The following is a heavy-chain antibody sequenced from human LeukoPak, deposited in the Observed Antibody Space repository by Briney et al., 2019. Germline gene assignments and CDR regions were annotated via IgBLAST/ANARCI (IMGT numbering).Heavy chain of an antibody. D-gene: IGHD3-3*01. CDR3: ATIPITIFGVGPYFQH. V-gene: IGHV1-24*01. Sequence: GASVKVSCKVSGYTLTELSMHWVRQAPGKGLEWMGGFDPEDGETIYAQKFQGRVTMTEDTSTDTAHMELSSLRSEDTAVYYCATIPITIFGVGPYFQHWGQGTLVTVSS. CDR2: FDPEDGET. CDR1: GYTLTELS. J-gene: IGHJ1*01.